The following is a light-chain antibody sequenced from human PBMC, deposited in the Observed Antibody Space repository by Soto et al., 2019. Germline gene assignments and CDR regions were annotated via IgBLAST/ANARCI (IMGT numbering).Light chain of an antibody. CDR2: EVS. V-gene: IGLV2-14*01. CDR1: SSDVGGYNY. CDR3: SSYTSSSTLV. J-gene: IGLJ2*01. Sequence: QSLLTQPASVSGSPGQSITISCTGTSSDVGGYNYVSWYQQHPGKAPKLMIYEVSNGPSGVSNRFSGSKSGNTASLTISGLQAEDEADYYCSSYTSSSTLVFGGGTKLTVL.